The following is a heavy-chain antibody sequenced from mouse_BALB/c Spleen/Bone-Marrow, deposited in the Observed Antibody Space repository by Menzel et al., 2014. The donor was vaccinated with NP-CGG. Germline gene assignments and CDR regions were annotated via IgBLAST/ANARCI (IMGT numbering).Heavy chain of an antibody. D-gene: IGHD1-1*01. V-gene: IGHV5-9-1*01. CDR2: ISSGGSYT. CDR3: ARHYYGSSYYFDD. J-gene: IGHJ2*01. CDR1: VFTFSSYA. Sequence: DVMFVESGGGSVKPGRSLKLPCAASVFTFSSYAMSWVRQTPEKRLEWVATISSGGSYTYYPDSVKGRFTISRDNAKNTLYLQMSSLRSEDTAMYYCARHYYGSSYYFDDWGQGTTLTVSS.